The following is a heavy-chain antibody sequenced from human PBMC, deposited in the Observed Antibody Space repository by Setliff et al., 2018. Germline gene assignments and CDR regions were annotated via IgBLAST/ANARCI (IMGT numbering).Heavy chain of an antibody. D-gene: IGHD2-2*02. CDR3: ARLTAYTYGMDV. CDR1: GYTFTNHW. Sequence: PGESLKISCKASGYTFTNHWIAWVRQMPGKGLEWMGIIYPGDSDTRYSPSFQGQITISADKSISTAYLQWSSLKASDTAMYYCARLTAYTYGMDVWGQGTTVTVSS. V-gene: IGHV5-51*01. J-gene: IGHJ6*02. CDR2: IYPGDSDT.